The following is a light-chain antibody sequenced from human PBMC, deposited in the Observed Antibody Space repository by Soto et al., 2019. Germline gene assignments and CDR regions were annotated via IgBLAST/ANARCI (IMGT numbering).Light chain of an antibody. CDR3: SSYAGYSNLV. CDR2: GAS. V-gene: IGLV2-23*01. J-gene: IGLJ2*01. Sequence: QSALTQPASVSGSPGQSITISCTGTSSDVGSYNLVSWYQQHPGKAPKLMIYGASKRPSGVSNRFSGSKSGNTASLTISGLQAEDEADYYCSSYAGYSNLVFGGGTKLTVL. CDR1: SSDVGSYNL.